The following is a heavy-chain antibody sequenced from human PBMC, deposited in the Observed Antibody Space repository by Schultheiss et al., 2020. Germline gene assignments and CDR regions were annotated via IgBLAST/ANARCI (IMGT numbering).Heavy chain of an antibody. CDR2: IYYSGYT. V-gene: IGHV4-59*01. J-gene: IGHJ4*02. Sequence: SETLSLTCTVSGGSISSYYWSWIRQPPGKGLEWIGYIYYSGYTNYNPSLKSRVTISVDTSKNQFSLKLSSVTAADTAVYYCARGGYGDSDYWGQGTLVTVAS. CDR3: ARGGYGDSDY. D-gene: IGHD4-17*01. CDR1: GGSISSYY.